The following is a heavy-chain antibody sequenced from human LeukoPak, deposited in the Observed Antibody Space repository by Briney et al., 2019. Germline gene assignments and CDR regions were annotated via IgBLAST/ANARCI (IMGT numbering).Heavy chain of an antibody. CDR1: GFTFSSYA. CDR3: AKGLYYYDSSGYHSLDY. D-gene: IGHD3-22*01. V-gene: IGHV3-23*01. CDR2: ISGSGGST. Sequence: GGSLRLSCAASGFTFSSYAMSWVRQAPGKGLEWVSAISGSGGSTYYADSVKGRFTISRDNSKNTLYLQMNSLRAEDTAVYYCAKGLYYYDSSGYHSLDYWGQGTLVTVSS. J-gene: IGHJ4*02.